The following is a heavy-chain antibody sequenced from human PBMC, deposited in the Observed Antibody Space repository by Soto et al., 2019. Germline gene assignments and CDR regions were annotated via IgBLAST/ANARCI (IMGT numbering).Heavy chain of an antibody. V-gene: IGHV1-24*01. CDR2: FDPEDGET. J-gene: IGHJ5*02. Sequence: ASVKVSCKVSGYTLTELSMHWVRQAPGKGLEWMGGFDPEDGETIYAQKFQGRVTMTEDTSTDTAYMELSSLRSEDTAVYYCATAAAAAGAYNWFDPWGQGTRVTVSS. CDR1: GYTLTELS. D-gene: IGHD6-13*01. CDR3: ATAAAAAGAYNWFDP.